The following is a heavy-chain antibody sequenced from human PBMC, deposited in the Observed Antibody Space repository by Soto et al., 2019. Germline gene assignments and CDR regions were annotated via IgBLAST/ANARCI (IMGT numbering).Heavy chain of an antibody. Sequence: QVHLQESGPGLVKPSQTLSLACSVSGESITSLGYYWTWVRQPPGKGLEWIGFVSYTGSTFYNSVLRSRGTISRHTSQNQFFLGVKSVTVADTDMYFCTRGYYWGQGVLVTVSS. CDR1: GESITSLGYY. V-gene: IGHV4-31*03. CDR2: VSYTGST. CDR3: TRGYY. J-gene: IGHJ4*02.